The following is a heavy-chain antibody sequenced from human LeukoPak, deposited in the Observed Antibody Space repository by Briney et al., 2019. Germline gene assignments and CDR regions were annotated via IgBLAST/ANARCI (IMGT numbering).Heavy chain of an antibody. CDR3: AEDIVVVPAAIDYYYYYGMDV. D-gene: IGHD2-2*01. CDR1: GFTFTSYG. J-gene: IGHJ6*02. CDR2: ISYDGSNK. Sequence: PGGSLRLSCAASGFTFTSYGMHWVRQAPGKGLEWVAVISYDGSNKYYADSVKGRFTISRDNSKNTLYLQMNSLRAEDTAVYYCAEDIVVVPAAIDYYYYYGMDVWGQGTTVTVSS. V-gene: IGHV3-30*18.